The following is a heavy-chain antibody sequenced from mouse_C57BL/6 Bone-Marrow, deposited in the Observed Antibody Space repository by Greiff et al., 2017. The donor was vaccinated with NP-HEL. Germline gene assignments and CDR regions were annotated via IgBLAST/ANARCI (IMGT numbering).Heavy chain of an antibody. CDR1: GFTFSSYA. Sequence: EVKVEESGEGLVKPGGSLKLSCAASGFTFSSYAMSWVRQTPEKRLEWVAYISSGGDYIYYADTVKGRFTISRDNARNTLYLQMSSLKSEDTAMYYCTRDEIGYYFDYWGQGTTLTVSS. D-gene: IGHD2-14*01. CDR3: TRDEIGYYFDY. CDR2: ISSGGDYI. J-gene: IGHJ2*01. V-gene: IGHV5-9-1*02.